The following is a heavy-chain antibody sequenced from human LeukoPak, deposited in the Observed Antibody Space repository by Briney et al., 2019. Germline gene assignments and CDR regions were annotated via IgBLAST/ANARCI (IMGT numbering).Heavy chain of an antibody. D-gene: IGHD3-16*01. Sequence: SETLSLTCTVSGDSISSGSYYWSWIRQPAGKGLEWIGRFYTSGSTYYNPSLKSRITISVDRSKNQFSLNLSSVTAADTAVYYCATSLDYYGMDVWGQGTTVTVSS. CDR1: GDSISSGSYY. V-gene: IGHV4-61*02. CDR3: ATSLDYYGMDV. CDR2: FYTSGST. J-gene: IGHJ6*02.